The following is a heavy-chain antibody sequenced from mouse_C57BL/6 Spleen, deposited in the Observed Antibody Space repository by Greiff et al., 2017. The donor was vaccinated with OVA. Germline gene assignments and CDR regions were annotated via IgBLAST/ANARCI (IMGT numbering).Heavy chain of an antibody. CDR3: ARLRFTTVVEDY. CDR1: GYTFTSYW. J-gene: IGHJ2*01. V-gene: IGHV1-52*01. CDR2: IDPSDSET. Sequence: QVQLKQPGAELVRPGSSVKLSCKASGYTFTSYWMHWVKQRPIQGLEWIGNIDPSDSETHYNQKFKDKATLTVDKSSSTAYMQLSSLTSEDSAVYYCARLRFTTVVEDYWGQGTTLTVSS. D-gene: IGHD1-1*01.